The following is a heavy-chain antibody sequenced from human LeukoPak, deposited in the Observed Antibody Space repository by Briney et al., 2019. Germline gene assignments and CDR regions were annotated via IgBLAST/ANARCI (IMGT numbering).Heavy chain of an antibody. CDR1: GYTFTDYY. V-gene: IGHV1-2*06. CDR3: ARPRATKLVDDGFDI. D-gene: IGHD1-26*01. J-gene: IGHJ3*02. Sequence: GASVKVSCKASGYTFTDYYIYWLRQAPGQGLEWMGRINPDSGGTNFAQKFQARVTVTRDTSISTAYMELSTLRSDDTAVYYCARPRATKLVDDGFDIWGQGTIVTVSS. CDR2: INPDSGGT.